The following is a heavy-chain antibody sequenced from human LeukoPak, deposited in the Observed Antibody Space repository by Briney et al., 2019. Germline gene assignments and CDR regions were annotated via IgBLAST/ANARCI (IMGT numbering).Heavy chain of an antibody. V-gene: IGHV4-34*01. J-gene: IGHJ5*02. Sequence: SETLSLTCAVYGGSFSGYYWSWIRQPPGKGLEWIGEINHSGSTNYNPSLKSRVTISVDTSKNQFSLKLSSVTAADTAVYYCARGFPVGAPRPNWFDPWGQGTLVTVSS. CDR2: INHSGST. CDR3: ARGFPVGAPRPNWFDP. D-gene: IGHD1-26*01. CDR1: GGSFSGYY.